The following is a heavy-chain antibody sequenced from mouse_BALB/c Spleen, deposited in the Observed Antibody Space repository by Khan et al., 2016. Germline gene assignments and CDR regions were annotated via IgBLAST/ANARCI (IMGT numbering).Heavy chain of an antibody. CDR2: IWSDGST. J-gene: IGHJ4*01. Sequence: QMQLEESGPDLVAPSQSLSITCTVSGFSLTSYGVHWVRQPPGKGLEWLVVIWSDGSTTYNSALKSRLSISKDNSKSQVFLKMNSLQTDDTAMYYCARHYYGSYYAMDYWGQGTSVTVSS. V-gene: IGHV2-6-2*01. D-gene: IGHD1-1*01. CDR3: ARHYYGSYYAMDY. CDR1: GFSLTSYG.